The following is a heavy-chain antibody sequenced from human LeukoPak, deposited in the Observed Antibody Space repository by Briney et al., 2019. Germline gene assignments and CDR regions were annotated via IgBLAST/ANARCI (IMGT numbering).Heavy chain of an antibody. Sequence: PSETLSLTRTVSGGSISSYYWSWIRQPPGKGLEWIGYIYYSGSTNYNPSLKSRVTISVDTSKNQFSLKLSSVTAADTAVYYCATRSIYYYYGMDVWGQGTTVTVSS. D-gene: IGHD3-9*01. V-gene: IGHV4-59*08. CDR1: GGSISSYY. J-gene: IGHJ6*02. CDR3: ATRSIYYYYGMDV. CDR2: IYYSGST.